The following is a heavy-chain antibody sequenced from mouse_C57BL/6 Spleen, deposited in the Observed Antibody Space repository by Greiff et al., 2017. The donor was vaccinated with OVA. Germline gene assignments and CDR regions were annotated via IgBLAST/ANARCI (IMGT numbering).Heavy chain of an antibody. CDR2: ISSGGSYT. CDR1: GFTFSSYG. V-gene: IGHV5-6*02. D-gene: IGHD2-4*01. J-gene: IGHJ3*01. CDR3: ARQGYDYDGLWFAY. Sequence: DVMLVESGGDLVKPGGSLKLSCAASGFTFSSYGMSWVRQTPDKRLEWVATISSGGSYTYYPDSVKGRFTISRDNAKNTLYLQMSSLKSEDTAMYYCARQGYDYDGLWFAYWGQGTLVTVSA.